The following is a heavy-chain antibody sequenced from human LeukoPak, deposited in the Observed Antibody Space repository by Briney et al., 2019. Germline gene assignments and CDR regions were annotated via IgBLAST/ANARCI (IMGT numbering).Heavy chain of an antibody. Sequence: GGSLRLSCAASGFTFSSYVMTWVRQAPGKGLEWVSGISGSGGSTYYADSVKGRFTISRDNSRNTLYLQMNSLRAEDTAVYYCARRRRLLFYFDYWGQGTLVTVSS. D-gene: IGHD2-21*01. J-gene: IGHJ4*02. CDR3: ARRRRLLFYFDY. V-gene: IGHV3-23*01. CDR1: GFTFSSYV. CDR2: ISGSGGST.